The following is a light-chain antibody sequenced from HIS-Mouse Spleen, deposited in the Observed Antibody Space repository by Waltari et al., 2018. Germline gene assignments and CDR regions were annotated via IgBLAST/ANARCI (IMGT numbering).Light chain of an antibody. CDR3: SSYTSSSFNVV. V-gene: IGLV2-14*03. CDR1: SSDVGGYNY. J-gene: IGLJ2*01. Sequence: QSALTQPASVSGSPGQSITISCTGTSSDVGGYNYVSWYQQHPGKAPKLMIYDLSNRPSGVSNRVSGAKSGNTASLTISGLQAEDEADYYCSSYTSSSFNVVFGGGTKLTVL. CDR2: DLS.